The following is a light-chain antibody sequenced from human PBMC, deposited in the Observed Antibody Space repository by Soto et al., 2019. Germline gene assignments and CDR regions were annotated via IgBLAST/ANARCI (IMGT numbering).Light chain of an antibody. J-gene: IGLJ1*01. V-gene: IGLV1-40*01. CDR2: GNN. Sequence: QAVVTQPPSVSGAPGQRVTISCTGSSSNIGAGYDVHWYQQLPGTAPKLLIYGNNNRPSGVPDRFSGSKSGTSASLAITGLQAEDEADYYCQSYDSSLSGYVFGTGTKLTVL. CDR1: SSNIGAGYD. CDR3: QSYDSSLSGYV.